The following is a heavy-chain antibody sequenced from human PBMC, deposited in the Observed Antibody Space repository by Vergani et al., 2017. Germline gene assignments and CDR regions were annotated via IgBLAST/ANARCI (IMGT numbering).Heavy chain of an antibody. D-gene: IGHD6-6*01. CDR2: INHSGST. CDR1: GGSISSYY. Sequence: VQLLESGPGLVKPSETLSLTCTVSGGSISSYYWSWIRQPPGKGLEWIGEINHSGSTNYNPSLKSRVTISVDTSTNQFSLKLSSVTAADTAVYYCARGRGIAARNYYYYMDVWGKGTTVTVSS. J-gene: IGHJ6*03. CDR3: ARGRGIAARNYYYYMDV. V-gene: IGHV4-59*12.